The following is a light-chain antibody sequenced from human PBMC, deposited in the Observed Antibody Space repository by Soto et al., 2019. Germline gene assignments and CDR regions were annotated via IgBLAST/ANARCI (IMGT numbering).Light chain of an antibody. Sequence: PATLSSFPGDRVTLSCRASQAVNTRLAWYQHKPGQAPRLLIYLASNRAAGVPARFSGSGSGTDFTLTISNVEPEDFAVYYCHQRQSWPRTFGQGTKVDIK. CDR3: HQRQSWPRT. CDR2: LAS. CDR1: QAVNTR. J-gene: IGKJ1*01. V-gene: IGKV3-11*01.